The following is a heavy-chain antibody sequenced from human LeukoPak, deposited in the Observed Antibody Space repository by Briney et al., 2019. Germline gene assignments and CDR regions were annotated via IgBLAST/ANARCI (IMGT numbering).Heavy chain of an antibody. V-gene: IGHV4-59*01. CDR3: ARIRVVGDLDP. Sequence: SETLSLTCTVSGGSISSYYWSWIRQPPGKGLEWIGYIYYSGSTNYNPSLKSRVTISVDTSKNQFSLKLSSVTAADTAVYYCARIRVVGDLDPWGQGTLVTVSS. D-gene: IGHD2-15*01. J-gene: IGHJ5*02. CDR2: IYYSGST. CDR1: GGSISSYY.